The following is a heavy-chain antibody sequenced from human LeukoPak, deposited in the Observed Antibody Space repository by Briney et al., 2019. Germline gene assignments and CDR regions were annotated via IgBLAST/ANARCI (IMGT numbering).Heavy chain of an antibody. CDR2: IKQDGSQK. CDR1: GFTFSSYW. V-gene: IGHV3-7*01. D-gene: IGHD5-12*01. J-gene: IGHJ4*02. Sequence: GGSLRLSCAASGFTFSSYWMNWVRQAPGKGLEWVANIKQDGSQKYYVDSEKGRFAISRDNAKNSLFLQMNSLRAGDTAVYYCARDGRNWLPDYWGQGTLVTVSS. CDR3: ARDGRNWLPDY.